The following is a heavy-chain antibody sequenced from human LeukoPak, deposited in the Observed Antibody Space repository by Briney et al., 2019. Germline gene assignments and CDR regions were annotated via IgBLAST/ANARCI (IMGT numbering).Heavy chain of an antibody. J-gene: IGHJ4*02. CDR1: GFTFNIYW. CDR2: IRQDGDET. V-gene: IGHV3-7*01. D-gene: IGHD5-18*01. CDR3: ARESPYSYGSFDVEEY. Sequence: QSGGSLRLSCVASGFTFNIYWMSWVRQAPGKGLDWVANIRQDGDETWYVDSVKGRFTISRDNAKNSLYLQMNSLRADDTAVYYCARESPYSYGSFDVEEYWGQGILVTVSS.